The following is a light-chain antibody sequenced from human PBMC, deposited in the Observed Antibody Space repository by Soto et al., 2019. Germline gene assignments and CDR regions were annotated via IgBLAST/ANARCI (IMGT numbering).Light chain of an antibody. V-gene: IGKV4-1*01. CDR3: QQYYSTPRT. Sequence: DIVMTQSPDSLAVSLGERATINCKSSQSVLYSSNNKNYLAWYQQKPGHPPNLLIYWASTRESGVPDRFSGSGSGTDFTLTISSLQAEDVAVYYCQQYYSTPRTFGGGTKVEIK. CDR1: QSVLYSSNNKNY. J-gene: IGKJ4*01. CDR2: WAS.